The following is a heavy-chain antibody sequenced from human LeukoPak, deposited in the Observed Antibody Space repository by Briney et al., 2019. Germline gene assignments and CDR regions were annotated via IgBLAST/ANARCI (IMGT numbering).Heavy chain of an antibody. CDR3: ARVGYTGTWYSSPPFDY. J-gene: IGHJ4*02. V-gene: IGHV3-53*01. Sequence: GGSLRLSCAASGFTVSSNYMSWVRQAPGKGLEWVSVIYSGGSTYYADSVQGRFTISRDNAKNSLYLQMNSLRAEDTAVYYCARVGYTGTWYSSPPFDYWGQGTLVTVSS. D-gene: IGHD6-13*01. CDR1: GFTVSSNY. CDR2: IYSGGST.